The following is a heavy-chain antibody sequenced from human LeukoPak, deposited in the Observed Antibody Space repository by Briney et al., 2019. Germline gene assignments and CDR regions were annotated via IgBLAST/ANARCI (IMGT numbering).Heavy chain of an antibody. CDR2: ISSSNDYI. J-gene: IGHJ5*02. CDR3: VRIPNSAGFPNWFDP. D-gene: IGHD6-19*01. V-gene: IGHV3-21*01. Sequence: GSLRRSCAASGFPFSTSTMNWVRQAPGKGLKWVSSISSSNDYIYYADSVKGRFTISRDNAKNSLYLQMNSLRAEDTAVYYCVRIPNSAGFPNWFDPWGQGTLVTVSS. CDR1: GFPFSTST.